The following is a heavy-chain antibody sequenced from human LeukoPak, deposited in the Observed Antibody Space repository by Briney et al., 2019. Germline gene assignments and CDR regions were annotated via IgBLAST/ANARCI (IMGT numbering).Heavy chain of an antibody. J-gene: IGHJ5*02. CDR2: ISDTSTYI. CDR3: ARVMTAITNWFDP. Sequence: GGSLRLSCAASGFIFSSYTMNWVRQAPGEGLEWVSSISDTSTYIYYADSVKGRFTISRDNSKNTLNLQMNNLRVEDTAVYYCARVMTAITNWFDPWGQGTLVTVSS. V-gene: IGHV3-21*01. CDR1: GFIFSSYT. D-gene: IGHD2-21*02.